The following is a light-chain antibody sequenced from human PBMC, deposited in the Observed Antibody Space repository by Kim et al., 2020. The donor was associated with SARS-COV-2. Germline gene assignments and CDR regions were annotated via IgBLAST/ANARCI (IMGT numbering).Light chain of an antibody. Sequence: DIQMTQSPSTLSASAGDRVTITCRASQSISSWLAWYQQKPGKAPKLLIYKASSLESGVPSRFSGSGSGTEFTLTISSLQPDDFATYYCQQYNSYHTFGQGTKLEI. CDR3: QQYNSYHT. CDR1: QSISSW. CDR2: KAS. V-gene: IGKV1-5*03. J-gene: IGKJ2*01.